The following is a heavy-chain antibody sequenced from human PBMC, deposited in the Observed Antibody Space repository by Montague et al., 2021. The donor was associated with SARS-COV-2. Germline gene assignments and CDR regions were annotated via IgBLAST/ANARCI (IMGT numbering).Heavy chain of an antibody. CDR2: IYSGGSST. J-gene: IGHJ4*02. CDR3: AKDSSGWYVDYFDY. CDR1: GFTFSSYA. V-gene: IGHV3-23*03. D-gene: IGHD6-19*01. Sequence: YLRLSCAASGFTFSSYAMSWVRQAPGKGLEWVSVIYSGGSSTYYADSVKGRFTISRDNSKNTLYLQMNSLRAEDTAVYYCAKDSSGWYVDYFDYWGQGTLVTVSS.